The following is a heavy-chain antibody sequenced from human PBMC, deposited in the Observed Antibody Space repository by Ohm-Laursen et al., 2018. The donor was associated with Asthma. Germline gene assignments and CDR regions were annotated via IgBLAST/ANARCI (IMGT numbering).Heavy chain of an antibody. CDR1: GIALSDAW. D-gene: IGHD3-22*01. Sequence: SLRLSCTASGIALSDAWMSWVRQAPGKGLEWLAVISCDGSDKKYADSVKGRFTSSRDDAKNTLYLQMDSLRPEDTAVYYCARDWGRCDGSGYSDFDYWGQGTLVTVSS. CDR2: ISCDGSDK. J-gene: IGHJ4*02. CDR3: ARDWGRCDGSGYSDFDY. V-gene: IGHV3-30*03.